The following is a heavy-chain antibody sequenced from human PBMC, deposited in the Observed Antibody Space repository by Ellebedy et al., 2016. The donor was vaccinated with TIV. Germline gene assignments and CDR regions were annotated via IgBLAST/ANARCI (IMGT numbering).Heavy chain of an antibody. D-gene: IGHD1-7*01. CDR1: GGSLKSKY. CDR2: VNHNGEIT. V-gene: IGHV4-34*01. J-gene: IGHJ5*02. Sequence: MPGGSLRLSCAVYGGSLKSKYWTWIRQPPGKGLEWIGEVNHNGEITNYNPSLKSPFTISLDTSKNQICLTLSSVTAADTAVYYCARSQNYFDPWGQGTLVTVSS. CDR3: ARSQNYFDP.